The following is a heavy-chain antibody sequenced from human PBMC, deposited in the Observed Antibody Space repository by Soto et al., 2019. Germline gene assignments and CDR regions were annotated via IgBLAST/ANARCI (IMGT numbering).Heavy chain of an antibody. CDR3: ARIPYDSSGYYTPPAGAFDI. J-gene: IGHJ3*02. CDR2: IYYSGST. CDR1: GGSISSGGYY. V-gene: IGHV4-31*03. Sequence: PSETLSLTCTVSGGSISSGGYYWSWIRQHPGEGLEWIGYIYYSGSTYYNPSLKSRVTISVDTSKNQFSLKLSSVTAADTAVYYCARIPYDSSGYYTPPAGAFDIWGQGTMVTVS. D-gene: IGHD3-22*01.